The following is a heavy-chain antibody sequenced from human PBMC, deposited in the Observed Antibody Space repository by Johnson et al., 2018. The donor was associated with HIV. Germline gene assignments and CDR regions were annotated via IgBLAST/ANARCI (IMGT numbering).Heavy chain of an antibody. D-gene: IGHD6-19*01. CDR1: GFKFDDYG. V-gene: IGHV3-20*04. CDR2: INWNGGST. J-gene: IGHJ3*02. Sequence: VQLVESGGGVVRPGGSLRLSCAASGFKFDDYGMSWVRQVPGKGLEWVSGINWNGGSTGYADSVKGRFTISRDNAKNSLFLQMNDLRAEDTALYYCARDSGWGLGAFDIWGHGTMVTVSS. CDR3: ARDSGWGLGAFDI.